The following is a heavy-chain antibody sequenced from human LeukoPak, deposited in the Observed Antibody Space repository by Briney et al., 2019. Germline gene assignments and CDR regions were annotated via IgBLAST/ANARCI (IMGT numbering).Heavy chain of an antibody. CDR1: GGSISSYY. J-gene: IGHJ6*03. CDR3: ARGTIQLSYYYYYYIDV. CDR2: IFSSGST. Sequence: SETLSLTCTVSGGSISSYYWSWIRQPPGKGLEWIGYIFSSGSTNYNPSLKSRVTISVDTSKNQFSLKLSSVTAADTAVYYCARGTIQLSYYYYYYIDVWGKGTTVTVSS. V-gene: IGHV4-59*01. D-gene: IGHD5-18*01.